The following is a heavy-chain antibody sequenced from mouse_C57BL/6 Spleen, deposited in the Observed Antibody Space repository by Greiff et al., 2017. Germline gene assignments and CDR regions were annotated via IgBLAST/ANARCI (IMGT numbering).Heavy chain of an antibody. Sequence: VQLQQPGAELVMPGASVKLSCKASGYTFTSYWMHWVKQRPGQGLEWIGEIDPSDSYTNYNQKFKGKSTLTVEKSSSTAYMQLSSLTSEDSAVYYCARRDYGSSPDYWGQGTTLTVSS. D-gene: IGHD1-1*01. CDR3: ARRDYGSSPDY. V-gene: IGHV1-69*01. CDR1: GYTFTSYW. J-gene: IGHJ2*01. CDR2: IDPSDSYT.